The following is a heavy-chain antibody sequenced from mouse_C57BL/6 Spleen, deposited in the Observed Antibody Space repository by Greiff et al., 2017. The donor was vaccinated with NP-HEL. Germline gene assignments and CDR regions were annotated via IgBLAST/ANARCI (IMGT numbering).Heavy chain of an antibody. CDR2: IYPGSGST. V-gene: IGHV1-55*01. CDR3: AIEFITTVVEGYYAMDY. D-gene: IGHD1-1*01. J-gene: IGHJ4*01. CDR1: GYTFTSYW. Sequence: QVQLQQPGADLVKPGASVKMSCKASGYTFTSYWITWVKQRPGQGLEWIGDIYPGSGSTNYNEKFKSKATLTVDTSSSTAYMQLSSLTSEDSAVYYCAIEFITTVVEGYYAMDYWGQGTSVTVSS.